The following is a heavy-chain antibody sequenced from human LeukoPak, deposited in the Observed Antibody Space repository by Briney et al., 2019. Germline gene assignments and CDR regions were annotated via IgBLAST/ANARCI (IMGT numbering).Heavy chain of an antibody. Sequence: SGGSLRLSCAASEFTFSSYAMSWVRQAPGKGLECVSAISGSGGSTYYADSVKGRFTISGDNSKNTLYLQMNSLRAEDTAVYYCAKDHDSSGPLGYWGQGTLVTVSS. CDR3: AKDHDSSGPLGY. CDR2: ISGSGGST. D-gene: IGHD3-22*01. J-gene: IGHJ4*02. CDR1: EFTFSSYA. V-gene: IGHV3-23*01.